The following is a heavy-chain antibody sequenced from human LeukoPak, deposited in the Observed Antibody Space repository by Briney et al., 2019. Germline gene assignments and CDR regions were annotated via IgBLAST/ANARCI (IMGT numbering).Heavy chain of an antibody. CDR3: VLGSGWHASY. D-gene: IGHD6-19*01. J-gene: IGHJ4*02. V-gene: IGHV3-30*03. Sequence: GGSLRLSCAASGFIFSTYGMHWVRQAPGKGLEWMAVISFDGSNKYNADSVKGRFTISSDDAKKSLYMQMNGLRPEDTALYYCVLGSGWHASYWGRGTLVTVS. CDR1: GFIFSTYG. CDR2: ISFDGSNK.